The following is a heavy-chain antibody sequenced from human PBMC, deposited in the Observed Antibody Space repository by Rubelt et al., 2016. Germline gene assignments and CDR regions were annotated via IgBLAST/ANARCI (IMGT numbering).Heavy chain of an antibody. D-gene: IGHD6-13*01. CDR1: GYIFTYYW. V-gene: IGHV5-51*01. Sequence: EVQLVQSGAEVKKPGESLKISCKASGYIFTYYWIGWVRQMPGKGLEWMGITYPNDADTRYSPSFDGQVTISADKSISTAYLQWSSLKASDTAMYYCGRGNSWYPLWGQGTLVTVSS. CDR2: TYPNDADT. J-gene: IGHJ4*02. CDR3: GRGNSWYPL.